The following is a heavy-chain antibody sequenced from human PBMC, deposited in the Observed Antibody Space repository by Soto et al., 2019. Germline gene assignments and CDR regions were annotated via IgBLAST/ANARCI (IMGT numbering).Heavy chain of an antibody. CDR1: GGSISSSNW. V-gene: IGHV4-4*02. CDR2: IYHSGST. CDR3: ARDKRTEYSSSSVVYYYGMDV. Sequence: QVQLQESGPGLVKPSGTLSLTCAVSGGSISSSNWWSWVRQPPGKGLEWIGEIYHSGSTNYNPSLKSRVTISVDKSKNQFSLKLSSVTAADTAVYYCARDKRTEYSSSSVVYYYGMDVWGQGTTVTVSS. J-gene: IGHJ6*02. D-gene: IGHD6-6*01.